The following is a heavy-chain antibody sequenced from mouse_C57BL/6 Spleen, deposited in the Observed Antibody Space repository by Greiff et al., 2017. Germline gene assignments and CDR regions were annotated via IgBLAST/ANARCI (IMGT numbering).Heavy chain of an antibody. CDR2: ISSGGSYT. V-gene: IGHV5-6*01. Sequence: EVQGVESGGDLVKPGGSLKLSCAASGFTFSSYGMSWVRQTPDKRLEWVATISSGGSYTYYPDSVKGRFTISRDNAKNTLYLQMSSLESEDTAMYYCARSTMVTTGGYFDVWGTGTTVTVSS. D-gene: IGHD2-2*01. J-gene: IGHJ1*03. CDR3: ARSTMVTTGGYFDV. CDR1: GFTFSSYG.